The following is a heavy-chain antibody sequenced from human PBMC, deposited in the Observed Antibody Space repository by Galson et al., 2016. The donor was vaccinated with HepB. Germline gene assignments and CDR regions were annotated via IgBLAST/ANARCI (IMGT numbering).Heavy chain of an antibody. V-gene: IGHV1-24*01. Sequence: SVKVSCKVAGYSLTEIAIHWVRQAPGKGLEWMGGYDREDGERLYAQIFQGRSTMTEDTSTDTAYMELTRLRSEDTAVYYCATARRGSSCMDYWGQGTLVTVSP. CDR2: YDREDGER. J-gene: IGHJ4*02. CDR3: ATARRGSSCMDY. CDR1: GYSLTEIA. D-gene: IGHD2-2*01.